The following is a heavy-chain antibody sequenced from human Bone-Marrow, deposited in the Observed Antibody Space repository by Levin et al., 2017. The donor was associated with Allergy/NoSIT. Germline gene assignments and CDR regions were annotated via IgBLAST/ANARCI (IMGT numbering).Heavy chain of an antibody. CDR2: ISYDGSNK. Sequence: GGSLRLSCAASGFTFSSYAMHWVRQAPGKGLEWVAVISYDGSNKYYADSVKGRFTISRDNSKNTLYLQMNSLRAEDTAVYYCARDSDDILTGYYNVSNWFDPWGQGTLVTVSS. CDR3: ARDSDDILTGYYNVSNWFDP. D-gene: IGHD3-9*01. CDR1: GFTFSSYA. J-gene: IGHJ5*02. V-gene: IGHV3-30-3*01.